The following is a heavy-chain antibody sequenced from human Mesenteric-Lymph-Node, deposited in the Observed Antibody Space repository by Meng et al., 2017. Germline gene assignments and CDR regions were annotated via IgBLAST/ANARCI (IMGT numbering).Heavy chain of an antibody. Sequence: GESLKISCAASGFTFSSYGMHWVRQAPGKGLEWVAVIWYDGSNKYYADSVKGRLTISRDNSKNTLYLQMNSLRAEDTAVYYCARGSYGDPIDYWGQGTLVTVSS. CDR3: ARGSYGDPIDY. CDR1: GFTFSSYG. CDR2: IWYDGSNK. D-gene: IGHD4-17*01. J-gene: IGHJ4*02. V-gene: IGHV3-33*01.